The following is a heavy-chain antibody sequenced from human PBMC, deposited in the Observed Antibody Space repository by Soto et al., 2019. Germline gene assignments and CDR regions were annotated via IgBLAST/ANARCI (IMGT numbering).Heavy chain of an antibody. D-gene: IGHD6-19*01. Sequence: GGSLRLSCAASGFTFSSYAMSWVRQAPVKGLEWVSAISGSGGSTYYADSVKGRFTISRDNSKNTLYLQMNSLRAEDTAVYYCAKYSSGWDFVYWGQGALVTISS. V-gene: IGHV3-23*01. CDR1: GFTFSSYA. J-gene: IGHJ4*02. CDR2: ISGSGGST. CDR3: AKYSSGWDFVY.